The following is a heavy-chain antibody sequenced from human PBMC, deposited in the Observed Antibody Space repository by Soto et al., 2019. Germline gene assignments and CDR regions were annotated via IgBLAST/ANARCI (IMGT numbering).Heavy chain of an antibody. D-gene: IGHD3-3*01. CDR1: WFNFFQPA. CDR2: ISGSGGST. CDR3: ASGNDFWSGYDDY. J-gene: IGHJ4*02. V-gene: IGHV3-23*01. Sequence: GGQRLSCAAPWFNFFQPAPSWVRPSPGKGMEWVSAISGSGGSTYYADSVKGRFTISRDNSKNTLYLQMNSLRAEDTAVYYCASGNDFWSGYDDYWGQGTLVTVSS.